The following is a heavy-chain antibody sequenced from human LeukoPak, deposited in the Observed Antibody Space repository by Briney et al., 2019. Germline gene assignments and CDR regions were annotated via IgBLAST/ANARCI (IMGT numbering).Heavy chain of an antibody. CDR2: ISTDGTNT. CDR1: GFSFSNYW. D-gene: IGHD4-11*01. Sequence: GGSLRLSCAASGFSFSNYWMHWVRQAPGKGLVWVSRISTDGTNTNYADSVKGRFTISRDNAENSLYLQMNSLRAEDTAVYYCARTYRSGGGYWGQGTLVTVSS. V-gene: IGHV3-74*01. CDR3: ARTYRSGGGY. J-gene: IGHJ4*02.